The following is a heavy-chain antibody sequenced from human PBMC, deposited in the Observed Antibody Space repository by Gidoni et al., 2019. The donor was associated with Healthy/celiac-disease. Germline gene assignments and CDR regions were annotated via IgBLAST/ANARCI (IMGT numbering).Heavy chain of an antibody. CDR2: STHSGST. Sequence: QVQLQQWGAGLLKPSETLSLTCAVYGGSFSGYYWSWIRQPPGKGLEWIGESTHSGSTNYNPSLKSRVTISVDTSKNQFSLKLSSVTAADTAVYYCARRSLYGSGSYKSRAFDIWGQGTMVTVSS. J-gene: IGHJ3*02. CDR3: ARRSLYGSGSYKSRAFDI. CDR1: GGSFSGYY. D-gene: IGHD3-10*01. V-gene: IGHV4-34*01.